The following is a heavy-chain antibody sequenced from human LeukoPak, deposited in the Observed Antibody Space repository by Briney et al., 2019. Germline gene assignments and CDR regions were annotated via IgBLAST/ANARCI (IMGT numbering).Heavy chain of an antibody. CDR2: IYTSGST. CDR3: ARDYDFWRGHYYYMDV. V-gene: IGHV4-61*02. CDR1: GGSISSGSYY. D-gene: IGHD3-3*01. J-gene: IGHJ6*03. Sequence: SETLSLTCTVSGGSISSGSYYWSWIRQPAGKGLEWIGRIYTSGSTNYNPSLKSRVTISVDTSKNQFSLKLSSVTAADTAVYYCARDYDFWRGHYYYMDVWGKGTTVTVSS.